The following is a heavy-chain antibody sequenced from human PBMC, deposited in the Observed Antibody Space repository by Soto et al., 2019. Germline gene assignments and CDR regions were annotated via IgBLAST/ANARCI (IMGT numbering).Heavy chain of an antibody. CDR3: ARDPERYYYDSSGYYRPYYYGMDV. CDR2: IYYSGST. J-gene: IGHJ6*02. D-gene: IGHD3-22*01. V-gene: IGHV4-30-4*01. Sequence: SETLSLTCTVSGGSISSGDYYWSWIRQPPGKGLEWIGYIYYSGSTYYNPSLKSRVTISVDTSKNQFSLKLSSVTAADTAVYYCARDPERYYYDSSGYYRPYYYGMDVWGQGTTVNVSS. CDR1: GGSISSGDYY.